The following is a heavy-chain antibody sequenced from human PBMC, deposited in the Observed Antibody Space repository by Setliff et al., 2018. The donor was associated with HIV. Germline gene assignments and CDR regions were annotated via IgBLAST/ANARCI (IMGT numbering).Heavy chain of an antibody. J-gene: IGHJ6*02. CDR2: ITTY. CDR3: ARISQLLDYAMDV. Sequence: ASVKVSCKASGYTFTSYGISWVRQAPGQGLEWMGWITTYNPSLKSRVTISVDTSKNHLSLNVTSVTAADTAVYYCARISQLLDYAMDVWGQGTTVTVSS. CDR1: GYTFTSYG. D-gene: IGHD6-13*01. V-gene: IGHV1-18*01.